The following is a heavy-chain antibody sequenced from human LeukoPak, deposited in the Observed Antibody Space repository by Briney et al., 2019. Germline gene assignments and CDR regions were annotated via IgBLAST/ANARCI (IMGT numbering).Heavy chain of an antibody. D-gene: IGHD2/OR15-2a*01. V-gene: IGHV4-59*12. CDR1: GDSISGYY. CDR2: VYSSGST. CDR3: ARDGSPQAVIWSAFDI. Sequence: PSETLSLTCTVSGDSISGYYWIWIRQPPGKGLEWIGYVYSSGSTDYNPSLESRVTISVDNSKNTLYLQMNSLRAEDTAVYYCARDGSPQAVIWSAFDIWGQGTMVTVSS. J-gene: IGHJ3*02.